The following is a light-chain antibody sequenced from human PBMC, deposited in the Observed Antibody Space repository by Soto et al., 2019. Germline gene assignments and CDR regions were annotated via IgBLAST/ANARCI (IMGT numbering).Light chain of an antibody. CDR2: GAS. J-gene: IGKJ1*01. CDR3: QKYGTSPWT. Sequence: DIVLTQSPGTLSLSPGERATLSCRASQTVSNNYLAWYQQKPGQAPRVLIYGASSRAPGIPDRFSGSGSGTDFTLTISRLEPEDFAVYYCQKYGTSPWTFGQGTKV. CDR1: QTVSNNY. V-gene: IGKV3-20*01.